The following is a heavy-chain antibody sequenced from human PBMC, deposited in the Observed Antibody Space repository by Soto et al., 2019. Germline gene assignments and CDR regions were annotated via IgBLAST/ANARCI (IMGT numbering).Heavy chain of an antibody. CDR1: GFTFSSYG. D-gene: IGHD3-22*01. V-gene: IGHV3-30*18. J-gene: IGHJ2*01. CDR3: AKTSGYYNYWYFDL. CDR2: ISYDGSNK. Sequence: QVQLVESGGGVVQPGRSLRLSCAASGFTFSSYGMHWVRQAPGKGLEWVAVISYDGSNKYYADSVKGRFTISRDNSKNTLYLQMNSLRAEDTAVYYCAKTSGYYNYWYFDLWGRGTLVTVS.